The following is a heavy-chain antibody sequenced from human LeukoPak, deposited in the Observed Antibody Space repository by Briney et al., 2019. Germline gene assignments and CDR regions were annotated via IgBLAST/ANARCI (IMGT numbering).Heavy chain of an antibody. D-gene: IGHD7-27*01. CDR1: GFTVSSNY. V-gene: IGHV3-21*01. Sequence: GGSLRLSCAASGFTVSSNYMSWVRQAPGKGLEWVSSISSSSSYIYYADSVKGRFTISRDNAKNTLYLEMKSLRAEDTAVYYCTRGLWGIDYWGQGALVTVSS. J-gene: IGHJ4*02. CDR3: TRGLWGIDY. CDR2: ISSSSSYI.